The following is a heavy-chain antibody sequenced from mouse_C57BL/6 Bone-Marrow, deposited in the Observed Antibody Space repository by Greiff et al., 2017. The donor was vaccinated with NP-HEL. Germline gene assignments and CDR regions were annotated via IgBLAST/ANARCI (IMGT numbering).Heavy chain of an antibody. CDR2: ISNGGGST. Sequence: EVKLVESGGGLVQPGGSLKLSCAASGFTFSDYYMYWVRQTPEKRLEWVAYISNGGGSTYYPDTVKGRFTISRDNAKNTLYLQMSRLKSEDTAMYYCARREGTFDVWGTGTTVTVSS. CDR1: GFTFSDYY. D-gene: IGHD2-14*01. J-gene: IGHJ1*03. V-gene: IGHV5-12*01. CDR3: ARREGTFDV.